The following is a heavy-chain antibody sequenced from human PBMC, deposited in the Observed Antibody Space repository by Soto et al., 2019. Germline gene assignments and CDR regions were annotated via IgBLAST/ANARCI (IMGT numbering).Heavy chain of an antibody. CDR2: ISYDGSNK. Sequence: QVQLVESGGGVVQPGRSLRLSCAASGFTFSSYAMHWVRQAPGKGLEWVAVISYDGSNKYYADSVKGRFTISRDNSKNTLYLQMNSLRAEDTAVYYCAREYSSSWPYFDYWGQGTLVTVSS. J-gene: IGHJ4*02. D-gene: IGHD6-13*01. CDR1: GFTFSSYA. CDR3: AREYSSSWPYFDY. V-gene: IGHV3-30-3*01.